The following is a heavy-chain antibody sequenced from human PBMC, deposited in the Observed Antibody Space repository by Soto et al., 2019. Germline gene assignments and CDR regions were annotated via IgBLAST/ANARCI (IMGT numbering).Heavy chain of an antibody. CDR1: GFTVSSNY. D-gene: IGHD3-16*01. J-gene: IGHJ4*02. Sequence: GGSLRLSCAASGFTVSSNYMSWVRQAPGKGLEWVSVIYSGGSTYYADSVKGRFTISRDNSKNTLYLQMNSLRAEDTAVYYCARDGGSAQRRGGYFDYWGQGTLVTVSS. CDR3: ARDGGSAQRRGGYFDY. CDR2: IYSGGST. V-gene: IGHV3-53*01.